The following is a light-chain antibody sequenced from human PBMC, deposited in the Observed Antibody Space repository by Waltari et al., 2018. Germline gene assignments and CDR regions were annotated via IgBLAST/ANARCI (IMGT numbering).Light chain of an antibody. CDR2: GAS. V-gene: IGKV3-15*01. J-gene: IGKJ4*01. Sequence: EIMMTQSPATLSVSPGERASLSCRASQSVGNNVAWYQHKPGKGPRLLVYGASTRATGIPARFSGSGSGTEFTLTISSLQSEDFAVYYCQQYNKGPPLTFGGGTKVEMK. CDR3: QQYNKGPPLT. CDR1: QSVGNN.